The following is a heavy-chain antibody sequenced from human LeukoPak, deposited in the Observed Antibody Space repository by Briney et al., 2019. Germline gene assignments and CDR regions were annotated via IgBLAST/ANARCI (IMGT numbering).Heavy chain of an antibody. V-gene: IGHV3-11*06. CDR3: ARDQIGSW. J-gene: IGHJ4*02. CDR2: ISGSSSHI. Sequence: GGSLRLSCAASGFTFSDYYLSWIRQAPGKGLEWISYISGSSSHINYADSVKGRFTISRDNAKKSVYLQMDSLRAEDTAVYYCARDQIGSWWGQGTLVIVSS. D-gene: IGHD6-13*01. CDR1: GFTFSDYY.